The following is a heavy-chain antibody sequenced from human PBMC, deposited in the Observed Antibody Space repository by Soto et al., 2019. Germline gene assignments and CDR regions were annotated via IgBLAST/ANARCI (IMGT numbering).Heavy chain of an antibody. CDR2: IIPILGIA. CDR1: GCTFSSYT. Sequence: ASVKVSCKASGCTFSSYTISWVRQAPGQGLEWMGRIIPILGIANYAQKFQGRVTITADKSTSTAYMELSSLRSEDTAVYYCARVGITMVRGVIISDWFDPWGQGTLVTVSS. CDR3: ARVGITMVRGVIISDWFDP. D-gene: IGHD3-10*01. V-gene: IGHV1-69*02. J-gene: IGHJ5*02.